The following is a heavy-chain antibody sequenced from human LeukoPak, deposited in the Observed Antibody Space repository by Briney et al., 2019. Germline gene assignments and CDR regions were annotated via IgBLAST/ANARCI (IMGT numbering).Heavy chain of an antibody. CDR3: ARLGGIAAAGTEVCDY. V-gene: IGHV3-21*01. J-gene: IGHJ4*02. D-gene: IGHD6-13*01. CDR2: ISSSSSYI. Sequence: GGSLRLSCAASGFTFSSYSMNWVRQAPGKGLEWVPSISSSSSYIYYADSVKGRFTISRDNAKNSLYLQMNSLRAEDTAVHYCARLGGIAAAGTEVCDYWGQGTLVTVSS. CDR1: GFTFSSYS.